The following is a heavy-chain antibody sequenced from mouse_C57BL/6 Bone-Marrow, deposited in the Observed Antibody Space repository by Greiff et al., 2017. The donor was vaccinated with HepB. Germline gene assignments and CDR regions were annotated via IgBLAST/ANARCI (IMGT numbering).Heavy chain of an antibody. D-gene: IGHD3-2*02. J-gene: IGHJ4*01. CDR1: GFTFSDYY. CDR2: INYDGSST. CDR3: AREGAQVYAMDY. V-gene: IGHV5-16*01. Sequence: VKLMESEGGLVQPGSSMKLSCTASGFTFSDYYMAWVRQVPEKGLEWVANINYDGSSTYYLDSLKSRFIISRDNAKNILYLQMSSLKSEDTATYYCAREGAQVYAMDYWGQGTSVTVSS.